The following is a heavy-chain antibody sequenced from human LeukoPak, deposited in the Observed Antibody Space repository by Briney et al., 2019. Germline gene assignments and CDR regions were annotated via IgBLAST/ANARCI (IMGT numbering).Heavy chain of an antibody. J-gene: IGHJ4*02. V-gene: IGHV4-59*01. CDR1: GGSISSYF. CDR2: IYYTGST. CDR3: ARTLSRWDPFDY. Sequence: SETLYLTCTISGGSISSYFWSWIRQPPGKGLEWIGYIYYTGSTNYNSSLKSRVIISLDTSKNQFSLKLSSVTAADTAVYYCARTLSRWDPFDYWGQGTLVTVSS. D-gene: IGHD1-26*01.